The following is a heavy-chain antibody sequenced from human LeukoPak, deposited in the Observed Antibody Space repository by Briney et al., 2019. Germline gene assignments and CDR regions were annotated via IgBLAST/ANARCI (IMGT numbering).Heavy chain of an antibody. CDR1: GGSISNYY. Sequence: KPSETLSLTCTVSGGSISNYYWSWIRQPPGKGLEWIGYIYNSGHTNYNPSLKSRVTISEDTSKNQLSLKLSSVTATDTAVYYCAIAAVTTSRYFQHWGQGTLVTVSS. V-gene: IGHV4-59*01. D-gene: IGHD4-17*01. J-gene: IGHJ1*01. CDR2: IYNSGHT. CDR3: AIAAVTTSRYFQH.